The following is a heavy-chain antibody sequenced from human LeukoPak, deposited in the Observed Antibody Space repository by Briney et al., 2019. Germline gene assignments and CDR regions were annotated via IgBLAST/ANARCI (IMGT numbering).Heavy chain of an antibody. CDR3: ARHFVEMATTHFDY. D-gene: IGHD5-24*01. J-gene: IGHJ4*02. Sequence: SETLSLTCTVSGGSISSYYWSWIRQPAGKGLEWIGRIYTSGSTNYNPSLKSRVTMSVDTSKNQFSLKLSSVTAADTAVYYCARHFVEMATTHFDYWGQGTLVTVSS. V-gene: IGHV4-4*07. CDR1: GGSISSYY. CDR2: IYTSGST.